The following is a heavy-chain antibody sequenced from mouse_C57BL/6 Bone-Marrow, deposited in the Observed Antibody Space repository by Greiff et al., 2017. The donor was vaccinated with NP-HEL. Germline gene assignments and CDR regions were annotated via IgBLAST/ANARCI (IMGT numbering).Heavy chain of an antibody. V-gene: IGHV1-64*01. D-gene: IGHD1-1*01. CDR1: GYTFTSYW. CDR3: ARLRRWYYAIDY. Sequence: QVQLQQPGAELVKPGASVKLSCKASGYTFTSYWMHWVKQRPGQGLEWIGMIHPNSGSTNHNEKFKGKATLTVDKSSSTAYMQLSSLTSEDSAAEYCARLRRWYYAIDYWGQGTAVTVSS. CDR2: IHPNSGST. J-gene: IGHJ4*01.